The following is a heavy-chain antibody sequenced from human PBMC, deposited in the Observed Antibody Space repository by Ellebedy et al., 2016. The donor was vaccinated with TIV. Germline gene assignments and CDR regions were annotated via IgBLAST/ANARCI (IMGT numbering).Heavy chain of an antibody. Sequence: GSLRLSXTVSGGSISSYYWSWIRQPPGKGLEWIGYIYYSGSTNYNPSLKSRVTISVDTSKNQFSLKLSSVTAADTAVYYCARGGTVAGTEWFDPWGQGTLVTVSS. V-gene: IGHV4-59*01. CDR1: GGSISSYY. D-gene: IGHD6-19*01. CDR2: IYYSGST. J-gene: IGHJ5*02. CDR3: ARGGTVAGTEWFDP.